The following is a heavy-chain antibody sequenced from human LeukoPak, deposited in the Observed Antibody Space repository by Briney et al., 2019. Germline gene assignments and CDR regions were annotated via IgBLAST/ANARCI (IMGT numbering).Heavy chain of an antibody. J-gene: IGHJ4*02. CDR2: ISYDGSHK. CDR1: GFTFSGYG. CDR3: AKDSCGGDCYSFDY. Sequence: GRSLRLSCAASGFTFSGYGMHWVRQAPGKGLEWVAVISYDGSHKYYADPVKGRFTISRDSSKNTLYLQMNSLRAEDTAVYYCAKDSCGGDCYSFDYWGQGTLVTVSS. V-gene: IGHV3-30*18. D-gene: IGHD2-21*02.